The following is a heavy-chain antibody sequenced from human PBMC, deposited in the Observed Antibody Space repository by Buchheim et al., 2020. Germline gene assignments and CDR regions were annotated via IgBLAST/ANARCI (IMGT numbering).Heavy chain of an antibody. J-gene: IGHJ6*02. Sequence: QVQLQQWGAGLLKPSETLSLTCAVYGGSFSGYYWSWIRQPPGKGLEWIGEINHSGSTDYNPSLKSRVTISVDKSKNQFSLKLSSVTAADTAVYYCARDSTSSSCPMDVWGQGTT. CDR3: ARDSTSSSCPMDV. CDR1: GGSFSGYY. D-gene: IGHD6-13*01. CDR2: INHSGST. V-gene: IGHV4-34*01.